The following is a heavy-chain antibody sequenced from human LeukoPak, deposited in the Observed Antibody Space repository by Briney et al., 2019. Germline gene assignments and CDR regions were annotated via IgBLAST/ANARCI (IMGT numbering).Heavy chain of an antibody. D-gene: IGHD6-13*01. CDR2: ISYDGSNK. J-gene: IGHJ4*02. Sequence: GGSLRLLCEASGLTFSSYAMHWVPQATGKGLGWVAVISYDGSNKYYADSVKGRFTISRDNSKNTLYLQMNSLRAEDTAVYYCAGSSSWYRGYFDYWGQGTLVTVSS. CDR1: GLTFSSYA. CDR3: AGSSSWYRGYFDY. V-gene: IGHV3-30*04.